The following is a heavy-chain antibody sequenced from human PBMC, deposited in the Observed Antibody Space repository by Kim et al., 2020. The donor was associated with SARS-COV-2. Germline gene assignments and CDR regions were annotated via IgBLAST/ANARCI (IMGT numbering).Heavy chain of an antibody. J-gene: IGHJ4*02. CDR3: ARRDFWSTYPFDH. V-gene: IGHV3-30*03. Sequence: HYKDSVKGRFTISRDNSGNTTFLQMNSLTPDDTAVYYCARRDFWSTYPFDHWGQGTQVTVSS. D-gene: IGHD3-3*01.